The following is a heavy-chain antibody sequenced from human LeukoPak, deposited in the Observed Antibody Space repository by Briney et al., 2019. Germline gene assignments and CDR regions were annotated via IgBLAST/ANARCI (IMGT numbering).Heavy chain of an antibody. V-gene: IGHV3-48*01. J-gene: IGHJ3*02. CDR2: ISSSSISI. D-gene: IGHD6-19*01. Sequence: GGSLRLSCAASGFIFENAWMSWVRQAPRKGLEWVSYISSSSISIYYADSVKARFTISRDNAKNSLYLQMNSLRAEDTAVYYCARTGFSTGAAAFDIWGQGTVVTVSA. CDR3: ARTGFSTGAAAFDI. CDR1: GFIFENAW.